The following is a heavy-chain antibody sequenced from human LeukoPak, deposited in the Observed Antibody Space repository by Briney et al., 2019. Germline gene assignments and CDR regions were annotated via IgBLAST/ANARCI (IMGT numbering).Heavy chain of an antibody. D-gene: IGHD3-9*01. J-gene: IGHJ4*02. CDR1: GFTFSDYY. CDR2: ISWNSGSI. Sequence: GGSLRLSCAASGFTFSDYYMSWIRQAPGKGLEWVSGISWNSGSIGYADSVKGRFTISRDNAKNSLYLQMNSLRAEDTALYYCAKDLDWLGMRGFDYWGQGTLVTVSS. V-gene: IGHV3-9*01. CDR3: AKDLDWLGMRGFDY.